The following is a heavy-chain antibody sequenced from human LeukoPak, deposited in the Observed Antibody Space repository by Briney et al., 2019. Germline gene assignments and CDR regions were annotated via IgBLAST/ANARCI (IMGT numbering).Heavy chain of an antibody. J-gene: IGHJ4*02. CDR3: ARVLEYYYDSSGYTLLDY. CDR2: IYNGGST. D-gene: IGHD3-22*01. V-gene: IGHV3-53*01. Sequence: GGSLRLSCAASGFIVSNNYMSWVRQAPGKGLEWVSIIYNGGSTYYADSVKGRFTISRDNSKNTLYLQMNSLRAEDTAVYYCARVLEYYYDSSGYTLLDYWGQGTLVTVSS. CDR1: GFIVSNNY.